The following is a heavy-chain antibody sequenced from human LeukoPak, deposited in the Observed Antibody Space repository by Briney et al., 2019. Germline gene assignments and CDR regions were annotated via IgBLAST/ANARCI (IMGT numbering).Heavy chain of an antibody. D-gene: IGHD3-10*01. CDR2: IYYSGST. Sequence: PSETLSLTCTVSGGSISSSSYYWGWIRQPPGKGLEWIGSIYYSGSTYYNPSLKSRVTISVDTSKNQFSLKLSSVTAADTAVYYCARGHTMVRVVISWFDPWGQGTLVTVS. CDR1: GGSISSSSYY. V-gene: IGHV4-39*07. CDR3: ARGHTMVRVVISWFDP. J-gene: IGHJ5*02.